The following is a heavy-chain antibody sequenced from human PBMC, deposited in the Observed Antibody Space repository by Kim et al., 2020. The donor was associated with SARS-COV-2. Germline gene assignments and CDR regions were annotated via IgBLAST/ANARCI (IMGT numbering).Heavy chain of an antibody. CDR3: ARARGE. J-gene: IGHJ4*02. Sequence: SSSSTIYYADSWKGRFTSSRDNAKNSLYLQMNSLGDEDTAVYYCARARGEWGQGTLVTVSS. V-gene: IGHV3-48*02. CDR2: SSSSTI.